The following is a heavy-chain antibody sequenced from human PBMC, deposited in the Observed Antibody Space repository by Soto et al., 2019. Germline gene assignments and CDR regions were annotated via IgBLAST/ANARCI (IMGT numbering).Heavy chain of an antibody. V-gene: IGHV3-7*01. CDR2: IKQDGSEK. D-gene: IGHD6-19*01. J-gene: IGHJ4*02. CDR1: GFTFSSYW. CDR3: ARDYKVAVTSGYYFDY. Sequence: GGSLRLSCAASGFTFSSYWMSWVRQAPGKGLEWVANIKQDGSEKYYVDSVKGRFTISRDNAKNSLYLQMNSLRAEDTAVYYCARDYKVAVTSGYYFDYWGQGTLVTVSS.